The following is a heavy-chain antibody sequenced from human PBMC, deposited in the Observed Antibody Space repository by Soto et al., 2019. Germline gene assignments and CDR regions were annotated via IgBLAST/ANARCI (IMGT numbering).Heavy chain of an antibody. CDR3: ARAIRGPRKFNGMDV. CDR2: IERDDDDK. V-gene: IGHV2-70*13. CDR1: GFSITSPGMS. J-gene: IGHJ6*02. Sequence: YGPPLVNPTETLTLTCTFSGFSITSPGMSVSWIRQPPGRALEWLALIERDDDDKYYSTSLKTRLTISKDTRKNQVVLTMANMDPADTATYYCARAIRGPRKFNGMDVWGQGTTVTVSS. D-gene: IGHD3-10*01.